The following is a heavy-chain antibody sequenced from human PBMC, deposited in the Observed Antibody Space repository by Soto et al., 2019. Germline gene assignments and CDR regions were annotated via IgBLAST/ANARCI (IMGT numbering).Heavy chain of an antibody. D-gene: IGHD4-17*01. CDR2: IYYSGST. CDR1: GGSISSYY. V-gene: IGHV4-59*01. J-gene: IGHJ6*02. CDR3: ARALDYGGDYYYYGMDV. Sequence: SETLSLTCTFSGGSISSYYWSWIRQPPGKGLEWIGYIYYSGSTNYNPSLKSRVTISVDTSKNQFSLKLSSVTAADTAVYYCARALDYGGDYYYYGMDVWRQGTTVTVSS.